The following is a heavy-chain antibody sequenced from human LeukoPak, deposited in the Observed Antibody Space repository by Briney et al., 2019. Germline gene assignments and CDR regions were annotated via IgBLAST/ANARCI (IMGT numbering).Heavy chain of an antibody. CDR2: ISYDGSNK. V-gene: IGHV3-30-3*01. CDR1: GFIFSTYN. J-gene: IGHJ4*02. Sequence: GGSLRLSCAASGFIFSTYNMNWVRQAPGKGLEWVAVISYDGSNKYYADSVKGRFTISRDNSKNTLYLQMNSLRAEDTAVYYCAKGGVPVVSPAVNWGQGTLVTVSS. CDR3: AKGGVPVVSPAVN. D-gene: IGHD2-2*01.